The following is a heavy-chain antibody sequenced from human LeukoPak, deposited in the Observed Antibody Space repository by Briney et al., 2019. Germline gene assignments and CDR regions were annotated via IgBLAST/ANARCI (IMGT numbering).Heavy chain of an antibody. V-gene: IGHV3-30*01. Sequence: GGSLRLSCAASGFTFSSYAMHWVRQAPGKGLEWVADISYDGSNKYYADSVKGRFTISRDNSKNTLYLQMNSLRAEDTAVYYCARQDLAPDSTPNWFDPWDQGTLVTVSS. CDR2: ISYDGSNK. D-gene: IGHD2-21*01. CDR1: GFTFSSYA. CDR3: ARQDLAPDSTPNWFDP. J-gene: IGHJ5*02.